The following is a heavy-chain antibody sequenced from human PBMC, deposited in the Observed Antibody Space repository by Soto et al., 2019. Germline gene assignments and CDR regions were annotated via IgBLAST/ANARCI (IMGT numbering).Heavy chain of an antibody. CDR2: ISSSSSTI. V-gene: IGHV3-48*02. J-gene: IGHJ4*01. CDR1: GFTFSDYA. Sequence: EVQLVESGGGLVQPGGSLRLSCAASGFTFSDYALNWVRQAPGEGLEWISYISSSSSTIYFADSLKGRFTMSRDNSKNSLYMKMNRLRDEDTAVYYCASTLQYCTNTSCYTWGIFDYWGQGTLVTVSS. CDR3: ASTLQYCTNTSCYTWGIFDY. D-gene: IGHD2-2*02.